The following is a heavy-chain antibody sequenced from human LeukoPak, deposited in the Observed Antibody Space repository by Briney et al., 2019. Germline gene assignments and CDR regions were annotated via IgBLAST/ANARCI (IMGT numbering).Heavy chain of an antibody. D-gene: IGHD6-13*01. CDR3: ARDLVAAAGSYNWFDP. CDR1: GYTFTGYY. V-gene: IGHV1-2*02. J-gene: IGHJ5*02. Sequence: ASVKVSCKASGYTFTGYYMHWVRQAPGQGLEWMGWINPNSGGTNYAQELQGRVTMTTDTSTSTAYMELRSLRSDDTAVYYCARDLVAAAGSYNWFDPWGQGTLVTVSS. CDR2: INPNSGGT.